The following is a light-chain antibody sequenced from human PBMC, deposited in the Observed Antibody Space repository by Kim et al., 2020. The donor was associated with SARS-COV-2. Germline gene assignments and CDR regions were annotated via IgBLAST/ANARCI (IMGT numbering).Light chain of an antibody. CDR3: QQDYNLPT. J-gene: IGKJ1*01. CDR2: DAS. V-gene: IGKV3D-7*01. Sequence: PGERVTLSCRARQSVISSYIAWYQQKPGQAPRLLIYDASDRATGIPARFSGSGSGTDFTLSISSLQPEDFAVYYCQQDYNLPTFGQGTKVDIK. CDR1: QSVISSY.